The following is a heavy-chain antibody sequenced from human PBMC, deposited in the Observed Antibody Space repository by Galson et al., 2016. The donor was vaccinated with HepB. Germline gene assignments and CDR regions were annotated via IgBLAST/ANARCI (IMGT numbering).Heavy chain of an antibody. CDR1: GFTFSKYS. V-gene: IGHV3-21*01. J-gene: IGHJ2*01. Sequence: SLRLSCAASGFTFSKYSMHWVRQAPGKGLQWVSSISSSSNDIQYADSMKGRFTISRDNSKNSLYPQMFSLRADDTAVYYCTRDSTNFDLWGRGALVTVSS. CDR3: TRDSTNFDL. CDR2: ISSSSNDI.